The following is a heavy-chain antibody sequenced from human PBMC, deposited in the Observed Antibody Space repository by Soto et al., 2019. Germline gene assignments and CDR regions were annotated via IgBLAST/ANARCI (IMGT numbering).Heavy chain of an antibody. D-gene: IGHD3-3*01. CDR2: IKLSGST. V-gene: IGHV4-34*01. Sequence: QVQLQQWGAGLLKPSETLSLTCAVSGTSFSGYYWSWIRQPPEKGLEWIGEIKLSGSTSYNPSLNSRLTIAVDISTNQFCLKLNSVTAAGTAVYDCECLYSDSWSGYSSTTFDYWGQGTLVTVSS. J-gene: IGHJ4*02. CDR3: ECLYSDSWSGYSSTTFDY. CDR1: GTSFSGYY.